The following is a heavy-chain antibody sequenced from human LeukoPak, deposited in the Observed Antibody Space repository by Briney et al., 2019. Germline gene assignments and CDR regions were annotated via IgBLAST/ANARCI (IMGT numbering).Heavy chain of an antibody. V-gene: IGHV3-30-3*02. D-gene: IGHD3-3*01. CDR2: ISYDGSNK. CDR1: GFTFSSYA. J-gene: IGHJ3*02. Sequence: GRSLRLSCAASGFTFSSYAMHWVRQAPGKGLEWVAVISYDGSNKYYADSVKGRFTISRDNSKSTLYLQMNSLRAEDTALYYCAKSRSAYPRVDGFDMWGQGTMVTVSS. CDR3: AKSRSAYPRVDGFDM.